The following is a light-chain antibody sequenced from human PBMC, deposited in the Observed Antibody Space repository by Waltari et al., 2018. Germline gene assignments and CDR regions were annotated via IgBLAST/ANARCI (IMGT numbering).Light chain of an antibody. V-gene: IGLV2-14*03. CDR2: DVR. Sequence: HSALTQSASVSGSPGQSITISCPGTTSDIGPYDYVSWFQQLPGKAPKLIIYDVRNRPLGISNRFSGSKSGITASLSISGLLAEDEAYYYCSSYTSSSTWVFGGGTKLTVL. J-gene: IGLJ3*02. CDR3: SSYTSSSTWV. CDR1: TSDIGPYDY.